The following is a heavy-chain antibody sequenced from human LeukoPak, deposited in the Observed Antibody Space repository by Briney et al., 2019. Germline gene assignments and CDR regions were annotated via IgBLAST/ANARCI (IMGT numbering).Heavy chain of an antibody. CDR3: ARQGGSGWFDP. J-gene: IGHJ5*02. V-gene: IGHV4-4*09. Sequence: SEPLSLTCTVSGGSISSYYWSWIQQPPGKGLEWIGYIYTSGSTNYNPSLKSRVTISVDTSKNQFSLKLSSVTAADTAVYYCARQGGSGWFDPWGQGTLVTVSS. CDR1: GGSISSYY. D-gene: IGHD6-25*01. CDR2: IYTSGST.